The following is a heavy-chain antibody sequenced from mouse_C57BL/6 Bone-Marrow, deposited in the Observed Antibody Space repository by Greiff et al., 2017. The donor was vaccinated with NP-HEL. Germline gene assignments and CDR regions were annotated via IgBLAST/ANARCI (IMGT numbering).Heavy chain of an antibody. V-gene: IGHV1-76*01. Sequence: VQLQQSGAELVRPGASVKLSCKASGYTFTDYYINWVKQRPGQGLEWIARIYPGSGNTSYNEKFKGKATLTAEKSSSTAYMQLSSLTSEDSAVYFCARTLYFDDWGQGTTLTVSS. CDR2: IYPGSGNT. CDR3: ARTLYFDD. CDR1: GYTFTDYY. J-gene: IGHJ2*01.